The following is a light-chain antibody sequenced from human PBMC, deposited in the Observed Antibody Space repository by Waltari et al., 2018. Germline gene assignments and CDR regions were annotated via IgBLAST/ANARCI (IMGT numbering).Light chain of an antibody. V-gene: IGKV3-11*01. Sequence: EIVLTQSPATLSLSPGERATLPCRASQRVSTFLVWYQQKPGQSPRLLIYDASTRATGTPARFSGSGSGTDFSLTISSLEPEDFAVYYCQQRGNGLTFGGGTKVEIK. CDR3: QQRGNGLT. J-gene: IGKJ4*01. CDR1: QRVSTF. CDR2: DAS.